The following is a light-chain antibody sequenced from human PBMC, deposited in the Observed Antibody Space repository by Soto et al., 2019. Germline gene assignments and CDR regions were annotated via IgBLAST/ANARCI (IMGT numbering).Light chain of an antibody. CDR1: SSDVGDSDY. CDR2: DVS. CDR3: ASYTDASRGV. Sequence: QSALTQPASVSGSHGQSITISCSGTSSDVGDSDYVSWYQQYPGKAPQLIIYDVSNRPSGVSPRFSGSTTGNTASLTISGLPAEDEATYYCASYTDASRGVFGGGTQLDVL. V-gene: IGLV2-14*03. J-gene: IGLJ7*01.